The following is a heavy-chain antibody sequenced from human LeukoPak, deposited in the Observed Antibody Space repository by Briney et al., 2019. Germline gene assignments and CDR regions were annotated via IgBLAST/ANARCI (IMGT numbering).Heavy chain of an antibody. V-gene: IGHV3-74*01. CDR1: GFIFTGNR. D-gene: IGHD3-16*01. CDR3: ATSVITRFDN. J-gene: IGHJ4*02. Sequence: GGSLRLSCATSGFIFTGNRIHWVGQAPGQGPVWVSRIYGDGYTNYADSVKGRFTISRDSGTNTVYLQMSSLRAEDTAVYYCATSVITRFDNWGQGTLVTVSS. CDR2: IYGDGYT.